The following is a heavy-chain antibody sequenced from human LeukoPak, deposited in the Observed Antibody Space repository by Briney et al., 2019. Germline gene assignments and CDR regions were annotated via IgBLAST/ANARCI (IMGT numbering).Heavy chain of an antibody. J-gene: IGHJ5*02. CDR1: GFTVSSNY. Sequence: GGSLRLSCAASGFTVSSNYMSWVRQAPGKGLEWVSVIYSGGRTYYADSVKGRFTISRDNSKNTLYLQMNSLRAEDTAVYYCARGITMVRGAENWFDPWGQGTLVTVSS. CDR3: ARGITMVRGAENWFDP. D-gene: IGHD3-10*01. CDR2: IYSGGRT. V-gene: IGHV3-53*01.